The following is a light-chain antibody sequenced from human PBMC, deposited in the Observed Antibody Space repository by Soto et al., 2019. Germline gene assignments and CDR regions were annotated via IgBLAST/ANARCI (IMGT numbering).Light chain of an antibody. J-gene: IGLJ1*01. CDR2: EVS. CDR3: SSYAGSNNRYV. CDR1: SSDVGGYNF. Sequence: QSVLTQPPSASGSPGQSVTISCTGTSSDVGGYNFVSWYQEHPGKAPKLIIYEVSKRPSGVPDRFSSSKSGNTASLTVSGLQAEDEADYYCSSYAGSNNRYVFGTGTKLTVL. V-gene: IGLV2-8*01.